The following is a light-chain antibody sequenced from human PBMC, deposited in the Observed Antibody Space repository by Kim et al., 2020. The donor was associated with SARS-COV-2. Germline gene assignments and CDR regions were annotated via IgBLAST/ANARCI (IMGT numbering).Light chain of an antibody. J-gene: IGKJ2*01. V-gene: IGKV3-20*01. CDR2: GAH. Sequence: PGDRVPPPRRGRHDVSPHFVAGYQQKPGQTPRLLVYGAHTSDTDTPDGFRGSGSGTDFTLTISRLQPEDSAVYYCQQYGSAVYTFGQGNKLEIK. CDR3: QQYGSAVYT. CDR1: HDVSPHF.